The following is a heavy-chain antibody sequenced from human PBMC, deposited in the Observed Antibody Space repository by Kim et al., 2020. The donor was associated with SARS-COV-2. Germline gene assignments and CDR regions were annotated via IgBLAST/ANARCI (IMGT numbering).Heavy chain of an antibody. J-gene: IGHJ4*02. CDR1: GFTFSTYW. V-gene: IGHV3-7*04. Sequence: GGSLRLSCAATGFTFSTYWMSWVRQAPGKGLEWVANIKQDGSEKNYVDSVKGRFTISRDNAKNSLYLQMNSLRAEDTALYYCARGGYYLLWGQGTLVTVSS. CDR3: ARGGYYLL. CDR2: IKQDGSEK. D-gene: IGHD1-26*01.